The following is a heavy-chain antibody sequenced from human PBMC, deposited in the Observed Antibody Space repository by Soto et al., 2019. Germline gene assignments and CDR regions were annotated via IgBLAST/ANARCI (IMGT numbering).Heavy chain of an antibody. Sequence: QVQLQESGPGLVKPSETLSLTCTVSGGSISTYYWHWVRQSPGKGLEWIGYIYYSGSTNYNPSLKSRVTISVDPSKNQFSLRLSSVTAADTAMYYCVKGGDIVAAGADYYYGLHVWGQGTTVTVSS. CDR2: IYYSGST. CDR1: GGSISTYY. V-gene: IGHV4-59*01. CDR3: VKGGDIVAAGADYYYGLHV. D-gene: IGHD6-13*01. J-gene: IGHJ6*02.